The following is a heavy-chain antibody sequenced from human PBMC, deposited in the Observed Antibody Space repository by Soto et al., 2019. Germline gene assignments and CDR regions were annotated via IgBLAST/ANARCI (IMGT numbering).Heavy chain of an antibody. J-gene: IGHJ6*02. Sequence: SVKVSCKASGGTFSSYAISWVRQAPGQGLEWMGGIIPIFGTANYAQKFQGRVTITADESTSTAYMELSSLRSEDTAVYYCARGSREQTTYYYYGMDVWGQGTTVTVSS. CDR2: IIPIFGTA. D-gene: IGHD4-17*01. CDR1: GGTFSSYA. V-gene: IGHV1-69*13. CDR3: ARGSREQTTYYYYGMDV.